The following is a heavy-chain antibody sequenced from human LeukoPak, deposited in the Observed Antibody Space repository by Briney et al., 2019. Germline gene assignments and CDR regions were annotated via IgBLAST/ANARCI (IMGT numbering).Heavy chain of an antibody. CDR3: ARGARVSGSPLVNYFDY. CDR2: IIPIFGIA. D-gene: IGHD1-26*01. CDR1: GGTFSSYA. V-gene: IGHV1-69*04. J-gene: IGHJ4*02. Sequence: GASVKVSCKASGGTFSSYAISWVRQAPGQGLEWMGRIIPIFGIANYAQKFQGRVTITADKSTSTAYMELSSLRSEDTAVYYCARGARVSGSPLVNYFDYWGQGTLVTVSS.